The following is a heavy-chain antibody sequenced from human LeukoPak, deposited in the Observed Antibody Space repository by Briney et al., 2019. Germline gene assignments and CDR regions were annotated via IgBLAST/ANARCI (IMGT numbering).Heavy chain of an antibody. CDR1: GFTLSNAW. CDR3: TTDPSYYYDSSGYYYFDY. CDR2: IKSKTDGGTT. Sequence: GGSLRLSCAASGFTLSNAWMSWVRQAPGKGLEWVGRIKSKTDGGTTDYAAPVKGRFTISRDDSKNTLYLQMNSLKTEDTAVYYCTTDPSYYYDSSGYYYFDYWGQGTLVTVSS. D-gene: IGHD3-22*01. J-gene: IGHJ4*02. V-gene: IGHV3-15*01.